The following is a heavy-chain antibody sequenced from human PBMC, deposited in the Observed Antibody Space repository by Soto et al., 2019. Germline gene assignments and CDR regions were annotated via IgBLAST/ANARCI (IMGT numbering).Heavy chain of an antibody. V-gene: IGHV1-69*01. CDR3: AAHLPYCGGDCYYFDY. CDR1: GGTFSSYA. CDR2: IIPIFGTA. J-gene: IGHJ4*02. Sequence: QVQLVQSGAEVQKPGSSVKVSCKASGGTFSSYAISWVRQAPGQGLEWMGGIIPIFGTANYAQKFQGRVTITADESTSTAYMELSSLRSEDTAVYYCAAHLPYCGGDCYYFDYWGQGTLVTVSS. D-gene: IGHD2-21*02.